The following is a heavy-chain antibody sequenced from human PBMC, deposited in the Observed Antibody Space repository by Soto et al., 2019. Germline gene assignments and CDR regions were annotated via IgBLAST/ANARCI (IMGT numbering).Heavy chain of an antibody. CDR2: INPSGGSA. J-gene: IGHJ6*02. CDR1: GYTFTSYY. V-gene: IGHV1-46*01. CDR3: SRVGEPLQVNVYYGMDV. Sequence: QVQLVQSGAEVKKPGASVKVSCKASGYTFTSYYMHWVRQAPGQGLEWMGIINPSGGSATYAQNFQRRVTMNMDASTSTLYMDLRGLRSEDTAVYYCSRVGEPLQVNVYYGMDVWGQVTTVTVSS.